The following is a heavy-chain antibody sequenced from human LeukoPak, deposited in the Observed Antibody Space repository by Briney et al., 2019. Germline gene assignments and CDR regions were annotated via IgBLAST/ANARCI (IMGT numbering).Heavy chain of an antibody. D-gene: IGHD5-12*01. V-gene: IGHV3-23*01. J-gene: IGHJ6*02. CDR1: GFTFSSYA. Sequence: GGSPRLSCATSGFTFSSYAMSWVRQAPGKGLEWVSAISGSGGSTYYAGSVKGRFTISRDNSKNTPYLQMNSLRAEDTAVYYCARDAGNSGYGMDVWGQGTTVTASS. CDR3: ARDAGNSGYGMDV. CDR2: ISGSGGST.